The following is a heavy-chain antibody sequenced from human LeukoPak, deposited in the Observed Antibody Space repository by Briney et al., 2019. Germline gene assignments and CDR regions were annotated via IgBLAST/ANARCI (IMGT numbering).Heavy chain of an antibody. CDR1: GFTFSSYA. J-gene: IGHJ4*02. Sequence: GRSLRLSCAASGFTFSSYAMHWVRQAPGKGLEWVAVISYDGSNKYYADSVKGRFTISRDNSKNTLYLQMNSLRAEDTAVYYCARDGYSGSGSYSHHFGYWGQGTLVTVSS. CDR2: ISYDGSNK. V-gene: IGHV3-30*04. CDR3: ARDGYSGSGSYSHHFGY. D-gene: IGHD3-10*01.